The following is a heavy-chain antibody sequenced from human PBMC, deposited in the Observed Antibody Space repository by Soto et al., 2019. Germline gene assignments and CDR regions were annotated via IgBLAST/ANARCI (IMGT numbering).Heavy chain of an antibody. Sequence: TLSLTCTVSGVSISSGDYYWSWIRQPPGKGLEWIGYIYYSGSTYYNPSLKSRVTISVDTSKNQFSLKLSSVTAADTAVYYCARDTAMDPFDYWGQGTLVTVSS. D-gene: IGHD5-18*01. CDR3: ARDTAMDPFDY. V-gene: IGHV4-30-4*01. CDR1: GVSISSGDYY. J-gene: IGHJ4*02. CDR2: IYYSGST.